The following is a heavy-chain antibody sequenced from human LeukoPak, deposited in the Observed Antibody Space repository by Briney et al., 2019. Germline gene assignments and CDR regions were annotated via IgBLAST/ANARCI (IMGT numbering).Heavy chain of an antibody. Sequence: GPSVTVSCMASGYTFTSYYMHWVRQAPGQGLEWMGIINPSGGSTSYAQKFQGRVTMNRDTSTSKVYMELSSVRYDDTAVYYCARDLSMVNRVFDYWGQGTLVTVSS. CDR1: GYTFTSYY. CDR3: ARDLSMVNRVFDY. D-gene: IGHD5-18*01. V-gene: IGHV1-46*01. J-gene: IGHJ4*02. CDR2: INPSGGST.